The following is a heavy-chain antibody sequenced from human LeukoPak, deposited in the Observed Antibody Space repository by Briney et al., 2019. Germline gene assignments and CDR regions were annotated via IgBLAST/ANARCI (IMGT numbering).Heavy chain of an antibody. CDR3: ARGSYQLLSWFDP. CDR1: GGSISSGGYS. Sequence: SETLSLTCAVSGGSISSGGYSWSWLRQPPGKGLEWIGYIYHSGSTYYNPSLKSRVTISVDRSKNQFSLKLSSVTAADTAVYYCARGSYQLLSWFDPWGQGTLVTVSS. V-gene: IGHV4-30-2*01. CDR2: IYHSGST. D-gene: IGHD2-2*01. J-gene: IGHJ5*02.